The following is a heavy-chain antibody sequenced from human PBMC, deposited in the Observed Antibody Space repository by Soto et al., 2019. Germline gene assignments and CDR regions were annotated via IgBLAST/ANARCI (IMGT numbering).Heavy chain of an antibody. CDR3: ARIRSRDGYNLAPPPYYYGMDV. D-gene: IGHD5-12*01. CDR1: GYTFTSYG. Sequence: ASVKVSCKASGYTFTSYGISWVRQAPGQGLEWMGWISAYNGNTNYAQKLQGRVTMTTDTSMSTAYMELSSLRSEDTAVYYCARIRSRDGYNLAPPPYYYGMDVWGQGTTVTVSS. V-gene: IGHV1-18*01. J-gene: IGHJ6*02. CDR2: ISAYNGNT.